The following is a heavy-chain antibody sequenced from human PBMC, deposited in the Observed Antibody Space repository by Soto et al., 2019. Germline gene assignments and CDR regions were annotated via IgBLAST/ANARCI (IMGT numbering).Heavy chain of an antibody. Sequence: PLRVSCAVSVFTCDDNAVHWVRQAPEKGLEWVSGINWKSDIGYADSVKVRLTISRDNAENSLYLQMNSLRAEDTALYYCAISQDRGGRTTFIYWGQGTQVTVPS. CDR3: AISQDRGGRTTFIY. V-gene: IGHV3-9*01. D-gene: IGHD3-16*01. CDR1: VFTCDDNA. J-gene: IGHJ4*02. CDR2: INWKSDI.